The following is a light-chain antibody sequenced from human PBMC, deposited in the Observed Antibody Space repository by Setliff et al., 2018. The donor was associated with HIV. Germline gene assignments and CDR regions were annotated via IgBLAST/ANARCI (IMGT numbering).Light chain of an antibody. J-gene: IGLJ1*01. Sequence: ALTQPASVSGSPGQSITISCTGTTRDVGGGSNYVSWYQQHPGKAPRLIIFEVSKRPSGVPDRFSGSKSGTSASLAISGLQSEDEADYYCAAWDDSLNGLYVFGTGTKVTVL. CDR2: EVS. V-gene: IGLV2-14*03. CDR3: AAWDDSLNGLYV. CDR1: TRDVGGGSNY.